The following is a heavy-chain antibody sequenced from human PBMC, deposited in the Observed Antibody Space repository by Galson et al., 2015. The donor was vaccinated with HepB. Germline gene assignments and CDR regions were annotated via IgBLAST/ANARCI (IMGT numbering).Heavy chain of an antibody. V-gene: IGHV3-30*18. D-gene: IGHD3-3*01. CDR1: GFTFSSYG. Sequence: SLRLSCAASGFTFSSYGMHWVRQAPGKGLEWVAVISYDGSNKYYADSVKGRFTISRDNSKNTLYLQMNSLRAEDTAVYYCAKEGDYDFWSGYYNEDYWGQGTLVTVSS. CDR2: ISYDGSNK. J-gene: IGHJ4*02. CDR3: AKEGDYDFWSGYYNEDY.